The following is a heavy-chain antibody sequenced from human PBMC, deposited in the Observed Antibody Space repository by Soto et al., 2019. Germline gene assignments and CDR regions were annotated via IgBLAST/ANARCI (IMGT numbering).Heavy chain of an antibody. CDR3: ARDYGDYGGWFVP. V-gene: IGHV3-21*01. CDR1: GFTFSSYS. J-gene: IGHJ5*02. CDR2: ISSSSSYI. Sequence: EVQLVESGGGLVKPGGSLRLSCAASGFTFSSYSMNWVRQAPGKGLEWVSSISSSSSYIYYADSVKGRFTISRDNAKNSLYLQMKSLRAEDTAVYYCARDYGDYGGWFVPWGQGTLVTVSS. D-gene: IGHD4-17*01.